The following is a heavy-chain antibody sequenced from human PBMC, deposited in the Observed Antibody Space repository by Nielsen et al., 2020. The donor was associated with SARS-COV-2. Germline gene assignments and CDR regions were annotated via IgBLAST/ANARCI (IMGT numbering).Heavy chain of an antibody. Sequence: GGSLRLSRSASGFTFSWYSMHWVRQAPGKGLEYVSAISDDGGDTYYADPVKGRFTISRDNSKNTLFLQMTSLRAEDTALYYCVKGGSSSWYVGDLDSWGQGALVTVSS. CDR1: GFTFSWYS. V-gene: IGHV3-64D*09. D-gene: IGHD6-13*01. CDR3: VKGGSSSWYVGDLDS. J-gene: IGHJ4*02. CDR2: ISDDGGDT.